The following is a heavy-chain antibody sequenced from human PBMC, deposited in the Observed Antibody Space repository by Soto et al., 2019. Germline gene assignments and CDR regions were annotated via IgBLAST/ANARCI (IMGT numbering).Heavy chain of an antibody. CDR3: AHAPAERQLVLRFDP. CDR1: GFSLSTSGVG. CDR2: IYWNDDK. D-gene: IGHD6-6*01. Sequence: QITLKESGPTLVKPTQTLTLTCTFSGFSLSTSGVGVGWIRQPPGKALEWLALIYWNDDKRYSPSLKSRLTITKDTSKNQVVLTMTNMDPVDTATYYCAHAPAERQLVLRFDPWGQGTLVTVSS. J-gene: IGHJ5*02. V-gene: IGHV2-5*01.